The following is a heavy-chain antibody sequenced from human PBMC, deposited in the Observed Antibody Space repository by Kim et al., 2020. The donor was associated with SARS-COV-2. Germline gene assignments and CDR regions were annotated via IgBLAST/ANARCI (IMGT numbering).Heavy chain of an antibody. D-gene: IGHD3-22*01. CDR2: INPSGGST. J-gene: IGHJ4*02. V-gene: IGHV1-46*01. CDR1: GYTFTSYY. Sequence: ASVKVSCKASGYTFTSYYMHWVRQAPGQGLEWMGIINPSGGSTSYAQKFQGRVTMTRDTSTSTVYMELSSLRSEDTAVYYCARDADSYDSSGYPDYWGQGTLVTVSS. CDR3: ARDADSYDSSGYPDY.